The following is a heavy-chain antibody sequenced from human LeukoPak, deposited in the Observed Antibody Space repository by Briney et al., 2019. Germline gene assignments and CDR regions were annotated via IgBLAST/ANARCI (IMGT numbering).Heavy chain of an antibody. J-gene: IGHJ3*02. CDR2: ISYDGSNK. D-gene: IGHD3-22*01. CDR3: AKDQAYYESSGYYSWGDAFDM. CDR1: GFTFSSYG. Sequence: GGSLRLSCAASGFTFSSYGMHWVRQAPGKGLEWVAVISYDGSNKYYADSVKGRFTISRDNSKNTLYLQMNSLRAEDTAVYYCAKDQAYYESSGYYSWGDAFDMWGQGTMVTVSS. V-gene: IGHV3-30*18.